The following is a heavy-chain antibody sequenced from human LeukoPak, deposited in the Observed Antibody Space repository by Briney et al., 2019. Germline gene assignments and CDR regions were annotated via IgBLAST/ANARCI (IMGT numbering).Heavy chain of an antibody. Sequence: PSETLSLTCAVYGGSFSGYYWSWIRQPPGKGLEWIGEINHSGSTNYNPSLKSRVTISVDTSKNQFSLKLSSVTAADTAVYYCARDPERYSGSYYPYDAFDIWGQGTMVTVSS. CDR2: INHSGST. V-gene: IGHV4-34*01. J-gene: IGHJ3*02. D-gene: IGHD1-26*01. CDR3: ARDPERYSGSYYPYDAFDI. CDR1: GGSFSGYY.